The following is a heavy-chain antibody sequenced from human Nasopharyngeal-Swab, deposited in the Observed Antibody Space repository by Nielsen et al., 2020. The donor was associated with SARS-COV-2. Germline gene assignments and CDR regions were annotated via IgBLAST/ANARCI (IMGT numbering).Heavy chain of an antibody. CDR1: GFTFDDYA. V-gene: IGHV3-9*01. CDR2: ISWNSGSI. Sequence: SLRLSCAASGFTFDDYAMHWVRQAPGKGLEWVSGISWNSGSIGYADSVKGRFTISRDNAKNSLYLQMNSLRAEDTALYYCAKDMSLNTYYYYMDVWGKGTTVTVSS. CDR3: AKDMSLNTYYYYMDV. J-gene: IGHJ6*03.